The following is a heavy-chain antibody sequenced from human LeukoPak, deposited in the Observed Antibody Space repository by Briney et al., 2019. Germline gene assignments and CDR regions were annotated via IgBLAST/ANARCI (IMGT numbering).Heavy chain of an antibody. Sequence: GGSLRLSCAASGFTFSDYYMSWIRQAPGKGLEWVSYISSSGSTIYYADSVKGRFTISRDNAKNSLYLQMNSLRAEDTAVYYCARDAQYSRSYFFDYWGQEALVTVSS. CDR2: ISSSGSTI. D-gene: IGHD1-26*01. CDR3: ARDAQYSRSYFFDY. J-gene: IGHJ4*02. CDR1: GFTFSDYY. V-gene: IGHV3-11*04.